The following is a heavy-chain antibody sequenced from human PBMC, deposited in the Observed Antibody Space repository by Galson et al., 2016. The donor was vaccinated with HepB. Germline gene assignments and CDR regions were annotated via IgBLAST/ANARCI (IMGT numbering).Heavy chain of an antibody. CDR1: GFNFDRLD. D-gene: IGHD3-16*01. V-gene: IGHV3-30*03. CDR2: VSFDGFDK. J-gene: IGHJ6*02. CDR3: ATDVRVMRVYNYYGMDV. Sequence: SLRLSCAASGFNFDRLDVHWVRQAPGKGLEWVAVVSFDGFDKKYADSVKGRFSIARDNSKSTVYLQIDSLRAEDTAIYYCATDVRVMRVYNYYGMDVWGRGTTVSVSS.